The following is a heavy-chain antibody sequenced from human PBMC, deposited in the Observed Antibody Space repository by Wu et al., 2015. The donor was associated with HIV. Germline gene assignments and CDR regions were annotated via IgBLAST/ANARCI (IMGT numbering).Heavy chain of an antibody. CDR2: ISTYNGNT. CDR1: GYTFTSYG. V-gene: IGHV1-18*01. CDR3: ARDTYYYGSGRLNNWFDP. D-gene: IGHD3-10*01. Sequence: QVQLVQSGAEVKKPGASVKVSCKASGYTFTSYGITWVRQAPGQGLEWMGWISTYNGNTNYAQKLQGRVTMTTDTSTSTAYMELRSLRSDDTAVYYCARDTYYYGSGRLNNWFDPGAREPWSPSPQ. J-gene: IGHJ5*02.